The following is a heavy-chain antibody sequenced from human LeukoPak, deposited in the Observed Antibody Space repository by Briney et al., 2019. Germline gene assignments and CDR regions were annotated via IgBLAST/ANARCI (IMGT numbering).Heavy chain of an antibody. D-gene: IGHD2-2*01. CDR2: ISGSGGST. CDR3: AKGRIVVVPAARSWFDP. Sequence: AGGSLILSCAASGFTFSSYAVSWVRQAPGKGLEWVSAISGSGGSTYYADSVKGRFTISRDNSKNTLYLQMNSLRAEDTAVYYCAKGRIVVVPAARSWFDPWGQGTLVTVSS. CDR1: GFTFSSYA. J-gene: IGHJ5*02. V-gene: IGHV3-23*01.